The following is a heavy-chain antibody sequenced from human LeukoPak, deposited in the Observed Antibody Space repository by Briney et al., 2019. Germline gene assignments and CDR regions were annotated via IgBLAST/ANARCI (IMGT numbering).Heavy chain of an antibody. CDR2: IYTSGST. J-gene: IGHJ4*02. V-gene: IGHV4-61*02. D-gene: IGHD3-22*01. CDR3: ARASYSYDINGWVPFDY. Sequence: SGTLSFTCTVSGNSISSGDNYWSWIRQPAGKGLEWIGRIYTSGSTNYNPSLKSRVTISGDTSKNQFSLRLSSVTAADTAVYYCARASYSYDINGWVPFDYWGQGTLVTVSS. CDR1: GNSISSGDNY.